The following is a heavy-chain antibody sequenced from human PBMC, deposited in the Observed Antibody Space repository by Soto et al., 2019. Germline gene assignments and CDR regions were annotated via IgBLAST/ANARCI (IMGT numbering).Heavy chain of an antibody. CDR2: ILYDGSNK. CDR1: GFSFSNYG. CDR3: AKSRDAYNFYFYYGMDV. Sequence: QVQLVESGGGVGQAGRSLRLSCAASGFSFSNYGMHWVRQTPGKWLEWVALILYDGSNKYYADCVKGRFTISSDNSKNTLYLQVISLRAEDTAVYYCAKSRDAYNFYFYYGMDVWGQGTTVTVSS. D-gene: IGHD2-2*01. V-gene: IGHV3-30*18. J-gene: IGHJ6*02.